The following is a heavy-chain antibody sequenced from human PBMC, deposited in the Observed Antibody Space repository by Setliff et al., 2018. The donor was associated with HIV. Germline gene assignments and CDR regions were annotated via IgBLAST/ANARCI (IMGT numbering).Heavy chain of an antibody. V-gene: IGHV1-3*01. D-gene: IGHD2-15*01. CDR3: ARGSCGGCYLSDY. Sequence: GASVKVSCKAFGYTFSTNAIHWVRQAPGQRLEWMGYINAGDDNTRYSQKFQGRVTITADESTSTAYMELSSLRSEDTAVYYCARGSCGGCYLSDYWGQGTLVTVSS. CDR1: GYTFSTNA. CDR2: INAGDDNT. J-gene: IGHJ4*02.